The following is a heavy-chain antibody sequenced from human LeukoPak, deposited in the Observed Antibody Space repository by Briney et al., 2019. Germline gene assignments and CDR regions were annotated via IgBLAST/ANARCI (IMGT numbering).Heavy chain of an antibody. J-gene: IGHJ3*02. V-gene: IGHV3-30-3*01. Sequence: PGRSLRLSCAASGFTFSNYAMHWVRQAPGTGLEWVALISYDGSNKYYADSVKGRFTISRDNSKNTLYLQMNSLRAEDTAVYYCAKSGTSGYDLLDIWGQGTMVTVSS. CDR1: GFTFSNYA. D-gene: IGHD5-12*01. CDR2: ISYDGSNK. CDR3: AKSGTSGYDLLDI.